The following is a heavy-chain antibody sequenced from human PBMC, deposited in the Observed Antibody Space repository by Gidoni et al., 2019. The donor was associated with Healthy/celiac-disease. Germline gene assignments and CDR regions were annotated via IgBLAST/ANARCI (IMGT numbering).Heavy chain of an antibody. CDR3: AKDNRGDAVDY. Sequence: EVQLGESGGGWVQPGRSLRGCCAADGFTFDDYAMHWVRQAPGKGLEWVSGISWHSGSLGYADSVKGRFTISRDNAKNSLYLQMNSLRAEDTALYYCAKDNRGDAVDYWGQGTLVTVSS. D-gene: IGHD4-17*01. CDR1: GFTFDDYA. J-gene: IGHJ4*02. V-gene: IGHV3-9*01. CDR2: ISWHSGSL.